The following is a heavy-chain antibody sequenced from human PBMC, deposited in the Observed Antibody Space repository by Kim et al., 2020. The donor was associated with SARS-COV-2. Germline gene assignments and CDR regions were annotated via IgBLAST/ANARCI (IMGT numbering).Heavy chain of an antibody. J-gene: IGHJ6*02. D-gene: IGHD6-6*01. CDR2: IYPGDSDT. CDR1: GYSFTSYW. V-gene: IGHV5-51*01. CDR3: ARRYSSSAGGLYYYYYGMDV. Sequence: GESLKISCKGSGYSFTSYWIGWVRQMPGKGLEWMGIIYPGDSDTRYSPSFQGQVTISADKSIRTAYLQWSSLKASDTAMYYCARRYSSSAGGLYYYYYGMDVWGQGTTVTVSS.